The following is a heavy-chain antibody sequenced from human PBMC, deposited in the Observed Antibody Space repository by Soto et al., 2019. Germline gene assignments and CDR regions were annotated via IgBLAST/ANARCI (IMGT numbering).Heavy chain of an antibody. D-gene: IGHD6-6*01. Sequence: GGSLRLSCAASGFTFSDYYMSWIRQAPGKGLEWVSYISSSGSTIYYADSVKGRFTISRDNAKNSLYLQMNSLRAEDTAVYYCARYIGDLEYSSSSVDYWGQGTLVTVSS. CDR2: ISSSGSTI. V-gene: IGHV3-11*01. J-gene: IGHJ4*02. CDR1: GFTFSDYY. CDR3: ARYIGDLEYSSSSVDY.